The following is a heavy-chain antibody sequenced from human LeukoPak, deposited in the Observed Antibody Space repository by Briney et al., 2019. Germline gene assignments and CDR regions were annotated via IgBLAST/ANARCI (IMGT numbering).Heavy chain of an antibody. D-gene: IGHD5-12*01. CDR3: AREGASRGMDV. V-gene: IGHV1-18*01. CDR1: VYTFTNYG. Sequence: SVTVSCKASVYTFTNYGISWVRQAPGKGLEGMGWISAYNGNTNYAQKLQGRVTMTTDTSTSTAYMELRSLRSDDTGVYYCAREGASRGMDVWGQGTTVTVSS. J-gene: IGHJ6*02. CDR2: ISAYNGNT.